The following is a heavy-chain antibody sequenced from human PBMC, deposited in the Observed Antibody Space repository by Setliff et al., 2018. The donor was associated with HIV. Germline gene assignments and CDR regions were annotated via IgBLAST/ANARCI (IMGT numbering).Heavy chain of an antibody. CDR1: GYSFTTYG. CDR3: ARGHHFYWYFNL. V-gene: IGHV1-18*01. Sequence: GASVKVSCKASGYSFTTYGISWVRQAPGQGLEWVGWISVYNGQTLYAQKVQDRITVTMDIPKDTAYMELRGLTPDDTAVYYCARGHHFYWYFNLWGRGTLVTVSS. J-gene: IGHJ2*01. CDR2: ISVYNGQT.